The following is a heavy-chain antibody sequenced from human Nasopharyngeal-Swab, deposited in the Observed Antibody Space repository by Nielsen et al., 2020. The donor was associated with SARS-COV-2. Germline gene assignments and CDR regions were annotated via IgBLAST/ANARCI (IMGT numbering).Heavy chain of an antibody. Sequence: GGSLRLSCAVSRGSISSSNWWSWVRQAPGKGLEWVSGISASGDNTYYADSVKGRFTISRDNSKDTLYLQINSLRVEDAAVYYCAKDYGDFHGWFDPWGQGTLVTVSS. V-gene: IGHV3-23*01. CDR3: AKDYGDFHGWFDP. CDR2: ISASGDNT. J-gene: IGHJ5*02. D-gene: IGHD4-17*01. CDR1: RGSISSSN.